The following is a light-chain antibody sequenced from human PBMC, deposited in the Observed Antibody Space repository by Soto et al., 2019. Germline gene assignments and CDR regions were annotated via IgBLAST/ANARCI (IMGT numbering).Light chain of an antibody. J-gene: IGKJ1*01. V-gene: IGKV3-15*01. CDR1: QSVSSS. CDR2: GAS. CDR3: QQYNNWPRT. Sequence: EIVMTQSPATLSVSPGERATLSCRASQSVSSSLAWYQHRPGQAPRLLIYGASTRATGIPARFSGSGSGTEFTLTISSLQSEDFAVYSCQQYNNWPRTFGQGTKVEIK.